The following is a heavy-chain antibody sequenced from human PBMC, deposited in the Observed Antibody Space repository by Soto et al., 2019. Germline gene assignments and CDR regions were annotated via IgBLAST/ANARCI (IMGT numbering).Heavy chain of an antibody. CDR2: IYYTGSA. CDR3: ASGGSSYWFDP. D-gene: IGHD1-26*01. J-gene: IGHJ5*02. Sequence: VQLQESGPGLVKPSQTLSLTCTVSSGSISSADYYWSWIRQPPGKGLEWIGYIYYTGSAYYNPSLKSRVTTSVDTSKNQFSLKVTSVTAADTAVYYCASGGSSYWFDPWGQGTLVTVSS. V-gene: IGHV4-30-4*01. CDR1: SGSISSADYY.